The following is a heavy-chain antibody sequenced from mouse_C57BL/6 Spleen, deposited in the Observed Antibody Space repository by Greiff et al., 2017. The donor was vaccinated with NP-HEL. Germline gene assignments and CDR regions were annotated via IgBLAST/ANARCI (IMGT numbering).Heavy chain of an antibody. CDR3: ARVDQGAMDY. CDR1: GFTFSDYY. CDR2: INYDGSST. Sequence: EVKLVESEGGLVQPGSSMKLSCTASGFTFSDYYMAWVRQVPEKGLEWVANINYDGSSTYYLDSLKSRFIISRDNAKNILYLQMSSLKSEDTATYYCARVDQGAMDYWGQGTSVTVSS. V-gene: IGHV5-16*01. J-gene: IGHJ4*01.